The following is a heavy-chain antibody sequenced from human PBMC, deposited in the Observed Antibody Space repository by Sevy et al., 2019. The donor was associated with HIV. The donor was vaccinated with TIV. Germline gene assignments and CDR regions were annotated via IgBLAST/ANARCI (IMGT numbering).Heavy chain of an antibody. CDR3: ARDSEVGATYYYYYMDV. V-gene: IGHV3-11*01. Sequence: GGSLRLSCAASGFTFSDYYMSWIRQAPGKGLEWVSYISSSGSTIYYADSVKGRFTISRDNAKNSLYLQMNSLRAEDTAVYYCARDSEVGATYYYYYMDVWGKGTTVTVSS. CDR1: GFTFSDYY. J-gene: IGHJ6*03. D-gene: IGHD1-26*01. CDR2: ISSSGSTI.